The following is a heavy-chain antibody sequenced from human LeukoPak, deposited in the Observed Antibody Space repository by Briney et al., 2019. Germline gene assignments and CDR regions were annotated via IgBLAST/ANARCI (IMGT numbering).Heavy chain of an antibody. J-gene: IGHJ5*02. D-gene: IGHD7-27*01. V-gene: IGHV4-4*02. CDR3: ARVVSGAGDQDWFDP. CDR1: GGSISSSNW. Sequence: SETLSLTCAVSGGSISSSNWWSWVRQPPGKGLEWIGEIYHSGSTNYNPSLKSRVTISVDKSKNQFSLKLSSVTAADTAVYYCARVVSGAGDQDWFDPWGQGTLVTVSS. CDR2: IYHSGST.